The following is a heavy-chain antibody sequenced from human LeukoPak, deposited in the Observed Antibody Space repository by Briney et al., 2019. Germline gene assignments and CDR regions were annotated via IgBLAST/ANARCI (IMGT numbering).Heavy chain of an antibody. CDR3: AREEMPGKFDY. CDR2: IYYGGSS. CDR1: GDSIGSSSYF. Sequence: SETLSLTCTVSGDSIGSSSYFWDWIRQPPGKGLEWIGSIYYGGSSYYNPSLKSRVTISVDTSKNQFSLKLRSVTAADTAVYYCAREEMPGKFDYWGQGTLVTVSS. J-gene: IGHJ4*02. D-gene: IGHD1-26*01. V-gene: IGHV4-39*07.